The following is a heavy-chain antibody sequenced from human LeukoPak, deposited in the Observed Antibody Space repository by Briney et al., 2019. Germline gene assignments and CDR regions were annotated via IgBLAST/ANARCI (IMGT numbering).Heavy chain of an antibody. V-gene: IGHV3-23*01. D-gene: IGHD2-15*01. CDR2: ISGSGAST. J-gene: IGHJ4*02. CDR3: AKHIVVLVVLSLQFDY. Sequence: GGSLRPACAVSGFTFSSYATSSVRQAPGKWLESVSAISGSGASTDYAGSVKGRFTIYRYNSKKTLYLQINSLRAEDTDVYYCAKHIVVLVVLSLQFDYWGQGTLVTVSS. CDR1: GFTFSSYA.